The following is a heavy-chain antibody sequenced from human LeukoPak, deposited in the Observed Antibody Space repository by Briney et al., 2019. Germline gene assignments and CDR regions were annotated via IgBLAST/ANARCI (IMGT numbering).Heavy chain of an antibody. V-gene: IGHV3-7*04. Sequence: GGSLRLSCAASGFTFNNYWMSWVRQAPGKGLEWVANIKPDGSDKHYLDSIKGRFIISRGNANNLLYLQMNSLRAEDTAVYYCARGDFWSGTYTDAFDVWGQGTMVTVPS. D-gene: IGHD3-3*01. CDR1: GFTFNNYW. CDR3: ARGDFWSGTYTDAFDV. J-gene: IGHJ3*01. CDR2: IKPDGSDK.